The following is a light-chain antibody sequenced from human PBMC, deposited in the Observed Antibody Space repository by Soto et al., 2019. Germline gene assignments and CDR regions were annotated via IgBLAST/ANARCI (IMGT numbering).Light chain of an antibody. J-gene: IGKJ3*01. CDR1: QSISSN. Sequence: EVVMTQSPATLSVSPGERATLFCRASQSISSNLAWYQQKPGQAPRLLIYDASTRATGVPARFSGSGSGTEFTLTISSLQSEDSAVYYCQQFNNWPISFGPGTKVDIK. CDR2: DAS. V-gene: IGKV3-15*01. CDR3: QQFNNWPIS.